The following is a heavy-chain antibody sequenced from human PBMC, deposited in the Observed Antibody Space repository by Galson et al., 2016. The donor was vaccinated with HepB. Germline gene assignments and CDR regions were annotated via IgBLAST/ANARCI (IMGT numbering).Heavy chain of an antibody. CDR2: SYNSGVT. D-gene: IGHD3-10*01. Sequence: SETLSLTCTVSGGSVSSNSFYWGWIRQPPGKGLEWIANSYNSGVTYYNPSLKSRVTIYVDTSKNQISLKLNSVAAADTAVYYCASMWSGEFPLWGQGTLVTVSS. CDR1: GGSVSSNSFY. J-gene: IGHJ4*02. V-gene: IGHV4-39*01. CDR3: ASMWSGEFPL.